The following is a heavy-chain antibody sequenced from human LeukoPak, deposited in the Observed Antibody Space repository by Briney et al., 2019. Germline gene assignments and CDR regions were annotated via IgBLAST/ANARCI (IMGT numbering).Heavy chain of an antibody. V-gene: IGHV3-23*01. D-gene: IGHD6-13*01. CDR3: AKDSSSWYYFDY. CDR2: ISGSGSST. CDR1: GFTFSSYV. Sequence: GGSLRLSCAASGFTFSSYVMTWVRQVPGKGLEWVSIISGSGSSTYYADSVKGRFTISRDNSKNTLYLQMNNLRAEDTAVYYCAKDSSSWYYFDYWGQGTLVTVSS. J-gene: IGHJ4*02.